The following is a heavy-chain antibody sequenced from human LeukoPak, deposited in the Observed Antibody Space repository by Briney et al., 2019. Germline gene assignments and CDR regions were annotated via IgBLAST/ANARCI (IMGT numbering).Heavy chain of an antibody. V-gene: IGHV1-2*02. Sequence: ASVKVSCKASGYTFTGYHIHWVRQAPGQGLEWMGWINPNSGGTNYAQNFQGRVTMTRDTSISTAYMELSRLISDDMAIYYCARVDDSSGYLRDGFDIWGQGTTVTVSS. CDR1: GYTFTGYH. CDR3: ARVDDSSGYLRDGFDI. CDR2: INPNSGGT. J-gene: IGHJ3*02. D-gene: IGHD3-22*01.